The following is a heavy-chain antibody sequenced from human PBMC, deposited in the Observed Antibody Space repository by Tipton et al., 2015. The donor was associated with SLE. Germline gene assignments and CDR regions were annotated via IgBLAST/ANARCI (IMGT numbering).Heavy chain of an antibody. V-gene: IGHV4-34*01. CDR3: ARDIMGYGDVFDY. CDR1: GGSFSGYY. D-gene: IGHD4-17*01. CDR2: INHSGST. Sequence: LRLSCAVYGGSFSGYYWSWIRQPPGKGLEWIGEINHSGSTNYNPSLKSRVTISVDTSKNQFSLKLSSVTAADTAVYYCARDIMGYGDVFDYWGQGTLVTVSS. J-gene: IGHJ4*02.